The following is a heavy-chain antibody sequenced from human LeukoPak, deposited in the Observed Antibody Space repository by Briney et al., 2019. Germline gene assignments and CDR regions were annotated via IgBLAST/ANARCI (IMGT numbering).Heavy chain of an antibody. D-gene: IGHD2-21*02. CDR3: ARGLIHIVVVTAAWYFDY. Sequence: SETLSLTCAVYGGSFSGYYWSWIRQPPGKGLEWIGEINHSGSTNYNPSLKSRVTISVDTSKNQFSLKLSSVTAADTAVYYCARGLIHIVVVTAAWYFDYWGQGTPVTVSS. J-gene: IGHJ4*02. CDR2: INHSGST. V-gene: IGHV4-34*01. CDR1: GGSFSGYY.